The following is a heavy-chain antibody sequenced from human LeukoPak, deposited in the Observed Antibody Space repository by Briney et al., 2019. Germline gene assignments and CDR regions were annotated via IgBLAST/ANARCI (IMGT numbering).Heavy chain of an antibody. J-gene: IGHJ4*02. CDR2: INPTGGST. CDR1: GYTFPSYF. Sequence: ASVKVSCKASGYTFPSYFMHWVRQAPGQGLEWKGIINPTGGSTTYPQNFQARPTLTSHTSTRTVYMDLSSLRSADTAVYYCARTAARRFAYWGQGTLVTVSS. V-gene: IGHV1-46*01. D-gene: IGHD6-6*01. CDR3: ARTAARRFAY.